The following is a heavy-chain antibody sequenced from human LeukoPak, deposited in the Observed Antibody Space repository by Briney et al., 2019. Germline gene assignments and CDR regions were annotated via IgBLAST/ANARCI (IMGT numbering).Heavy chain of an antibody. CDR2: IYYSGTT. Sequence: SETLSLTCTVSGGSISSYYWSWIRQPPGKGLEWIGYIYYSGTTNYNPSLKSRVTISVDTSKNQFSLKLSSVTAADTAVYYCARSTDYDILTGYSGDAFDIWGQGTMVTVSS. CDR3: ARSTDYDILTGYSGDAFDI. J-gene: IGHJ3*02. D-gene: IGHD3-9*01. CDR1: GGSISSYY. V-gene: IGHV4-59*01.